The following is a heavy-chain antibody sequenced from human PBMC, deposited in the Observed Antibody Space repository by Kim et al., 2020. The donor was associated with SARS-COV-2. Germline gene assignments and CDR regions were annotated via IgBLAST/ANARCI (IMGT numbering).Heavy chain of an antibody. V-gene: IGHV4-34*01. Sequence: SETLSLTCAVYGGSFSGYYWSWIRQPPGKGLEWIGEINHSGSTNYNPSLKSRATISVDTSKNQFSLKLSSVTAADTAVYYCARDVDTAMVNWGQGTLVTVSS. J-gene: IGHJ4*02. CDR1: GGSFSGYY. CDR3: ARDVDTAMVN. D-gene: IGHD5-18*01. CDR2: INHSGST.